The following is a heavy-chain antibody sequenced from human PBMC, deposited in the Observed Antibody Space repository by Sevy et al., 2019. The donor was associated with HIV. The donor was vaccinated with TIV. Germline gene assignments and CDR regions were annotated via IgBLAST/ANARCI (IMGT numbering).Heavy chain of an antibody. D-gene: IGHD4-17*01. V-gene: IGHV1-24*01. J-gene: IGHJ4*02. CDR1: EYSLNELS. CDR3: TTDVHLGDFRLWDA. Sequence: ASVKVSCQVFEYSLNELSIHWVRQAPGKGLEWMGGFDPQRGKIIYAQKFQGRVTMTEDTSTETAYMELSNLRSEDTAVYYCTTDVHLGDFRLWDAWGQRTRVTVSS. CDR2: FDPQRGKI.